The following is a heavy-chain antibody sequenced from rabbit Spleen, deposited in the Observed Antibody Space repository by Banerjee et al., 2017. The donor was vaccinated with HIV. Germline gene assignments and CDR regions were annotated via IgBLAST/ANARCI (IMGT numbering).Heavy chain of an antibody. CDR1: GFSFSNNYY. CDR2: IDISDGDT. Sequence: QSLEESGGDLVKPGASLTLTCTTSGFSFSNNYYMCWVRQAPGKGLEWIACIDISDGDTDYANWPKGRFTISKASSTTVTLKMTSLTAADTATYFCARDDSNAYAYSIWGPGTLVTVS. D-gene: IGHD6-1*01. V-gene: IGHV1S40*01. J-gene: IGHJ2*01. CDR3: ARDDSNAYAYSI.